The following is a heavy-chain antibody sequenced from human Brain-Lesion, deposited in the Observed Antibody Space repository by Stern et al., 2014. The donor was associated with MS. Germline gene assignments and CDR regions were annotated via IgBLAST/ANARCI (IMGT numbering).Heavy chain of an antibody. J-gene: IGHJ4*02. D-gene: IGHD4-17*01. CDR3: ARDRVTTVTTYYFDS. V-gene: IGHV3-66*02. Sequence: EVHLVESGGGLVQPGGSLRLSCAASGFTVSNYYMSWARQAPGKGLEWVSIIYTSGKTYYADSVRGRFVISRDKSKSTLYLQMDSLRPEDTAVYYCARDRVTTVTTYYFDSWGQGTRVTVSS. CDR1: GFTVSNYY. CDR2: IYTSGKT.